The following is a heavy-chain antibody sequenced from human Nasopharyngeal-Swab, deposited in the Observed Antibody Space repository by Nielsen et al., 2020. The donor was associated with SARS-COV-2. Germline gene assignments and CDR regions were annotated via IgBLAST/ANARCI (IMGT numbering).Heavy chain of an antibody. D-gene: IGHD2-15*01. J-gene: IGHJ1*01. CDR1: GFTFSSYG. V-gene: IGHV3-30*03. CDR2: ISYDGSNK. Sequence: GGSLRLSCAASGFTFSSYGMHWVRQAPGKGLEWVAVISYDGSNKYYADSVKGRFTISRDNSMNTLYLQMNSLRADDTAVYYCASPLNLLHWGQGTLVTVSS. CDR3: ASPLNLLH.